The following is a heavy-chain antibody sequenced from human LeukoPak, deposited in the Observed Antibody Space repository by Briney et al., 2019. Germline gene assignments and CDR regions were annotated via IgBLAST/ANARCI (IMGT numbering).Heavy chain of an antibody. CDR2: ISAYNGNT. Sequence: GASVKVSCKASGYTFTSYAMHWVRQAPGQGLEWMGWISAYNGNTDYAQNLQDRVTMTTDTSTSTAYMELRSLRSDDTAVYYCARVGAYCSSSSCFDYWDQGTLVTVSS. V-gene: IGHV1-18*01. D-gene: IGHD2-2*01. CDR1: GYTFTSYA. CDR3: ARVGAYCSSSSCFDY. J-gene: IGHJ4*02.